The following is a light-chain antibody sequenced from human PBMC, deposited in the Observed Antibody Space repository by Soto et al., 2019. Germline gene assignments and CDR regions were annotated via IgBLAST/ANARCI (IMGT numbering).Light chain of an antibody. CDR3: LQDFNYPWT. CDR2: GAS. V-gene: IGKV1-6*01. Sequence: AIEMTQSPSSLSASVGDTVTITCRASQGIGKDLAWFQHRPGKAPKLLIYGASGLQNGVPSRFSGSGSGTDFTLTISGLQPEDFATYFCLQDFNYPWTFGQGTKVEI. J-gene: IGKJ1*01. CDR1: QGIGKD.